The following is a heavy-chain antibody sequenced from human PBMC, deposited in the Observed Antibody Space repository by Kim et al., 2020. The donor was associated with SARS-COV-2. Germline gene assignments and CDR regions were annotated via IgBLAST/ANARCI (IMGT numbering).Heavy chain of an antibody. CDR2: IYYSGST. J-gene: IGHJ2*01. CDR1: GGSISSGGYY. V-gene: IGHV4-31*03. CDR3: ARVRLELGPWYFDL. Sequence: SETLSLTCTVSGGSISSGGYYWSWIRQHPGKGLEWIGYIYYSGSTYYNPSLKSRVTISLDTSKNQFSLKLSSVTAADTAVYYCARVRLELGPWYFDLWGRGTLVTVSS. D-gene: IGHD3-10*01.